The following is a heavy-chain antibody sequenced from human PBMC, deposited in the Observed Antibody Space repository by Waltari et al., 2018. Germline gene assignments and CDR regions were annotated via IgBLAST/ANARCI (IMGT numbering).Heavy chain of an antibody. J-gene: IGHJ4*02. CDR1: GFTFSSYA. CDR2: MGISGATT. D-gene: IGHD4-4*01. CDR3: AKMRGGVTTAFDY. Sequence: VQLVESGGVLVNPGGSLRLSCSASGFTFSSYAMGGVRQAQGKGLEWISSMGISGATTYYVDSGKGRFANSRDNSNNTLYRQMNRLRAEDTATYYCAKMRGGVTTAFDYWGQGTLVTVSS. V-gene: IGHV3-23*04.